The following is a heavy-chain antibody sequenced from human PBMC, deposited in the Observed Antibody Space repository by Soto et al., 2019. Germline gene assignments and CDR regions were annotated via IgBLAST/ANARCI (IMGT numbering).Heavy chain of an antibody. J-gene: IGHJ4*02. V-gene: IGHV1-18*01. D-gene: IGHD2-21*02. CDR1: GYTFSSYG. CDR3: ARDLSSYCGGDCSTDF. Sequence: QVQLVQSGTEVKKPGASLRVSCEASGYTFSSYGINWVRQAPGQGLEWMGWISAYNGNTNYAQRFHGRVTMNTDTSTATAYMELRSLRSDDTAVYYCARDLSSYCGGDCSTDFWGQGTLVTVAS. CDR2: ISAYNGNT.